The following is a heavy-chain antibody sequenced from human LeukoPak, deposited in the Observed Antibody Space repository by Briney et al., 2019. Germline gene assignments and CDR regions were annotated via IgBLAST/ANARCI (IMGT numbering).Heavy chain of an antibody. D-gene: IGHD4-17*01. CDR3: ARAGYGDSDFDY. J-gene: IGHJ4*02. CDR1: GYSISSSYY. Sequence: PSETLSLTCTVSGYSISSSYYWGWLRQPPGKGLEWIGSIYHSGNTYYNPSLKSRVTISLDTSKNQFSLKLSSVTDADTAMYYCARAGYGDSDFDYWGQGTLVTVSS. V-gene: IGHV4-38-2*02. CDR2: IYHSGNT.